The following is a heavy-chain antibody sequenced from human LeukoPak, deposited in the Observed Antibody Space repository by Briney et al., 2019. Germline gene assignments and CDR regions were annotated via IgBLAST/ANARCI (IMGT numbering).Heavy chain of an antibody. CDR2: IGAAGGP. J-gene: IGHJ3*02. V-gene: IGHV3-13*05. CDR3: ARSRGFGNYGLWAFDI. CDR1: GFTLSSYA. D-gene: IGHD4-17*01. Sequence: PGGSLRLSCAGSGFTLSSYAMHWVRQPTGKSLEWVSAIGAAGGPYYAGSVKGRFTISRQTGKNSLYLQMNSLRPGDTAIYYCARSRGFGNYGLWAFDIWGQGTMVTVSS.